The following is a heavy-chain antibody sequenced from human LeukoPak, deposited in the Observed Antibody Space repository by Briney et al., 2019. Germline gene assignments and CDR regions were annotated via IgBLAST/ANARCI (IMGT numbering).Heavy chain of an antibody. Sequence: GGSLRLSCAASGFIFSSYSMNWVRQAPGKGLEWVSSISSSSSSYIYYADSVKGRFTISRDNAKNSLYLQMNSLRAEDTAVYYCARAGIAAAGKLDWGQGTLVTVSS. J-gene: IGHJ4*02. CDR1: GFIFSSYS. D-gene: IGHD6-13*01. V-gene: IGHV3-21*01. CDR2: ISSSSSSYI. CDR3: ARAGIAAAGKLD.